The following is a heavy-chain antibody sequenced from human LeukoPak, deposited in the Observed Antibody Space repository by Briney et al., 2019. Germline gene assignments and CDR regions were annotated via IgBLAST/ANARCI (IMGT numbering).Heavy chain of an antibody. CDR1: GDSISSYY. CDR3: ARTLSGSWYFDY. D-gene: IGHD2/OR15-2a*01. V-gene: IGHV4-59*01. Sequence: SETLSLTCSVSGDSISSYYWSWIRQPPGKGLEWIGHIFYSGSTNYNPSLKSRVTISVDTSKNQFSLKLSSVTAADTAVYYCARTLSGSWYFDYWGQGTLVSVSS. CDR2: IFYSGST. J-gene: IGHJ4*02.